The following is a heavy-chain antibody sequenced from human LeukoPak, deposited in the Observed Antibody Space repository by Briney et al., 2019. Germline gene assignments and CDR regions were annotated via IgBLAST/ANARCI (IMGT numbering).Heavy chain of an antibody. D-gene: IGHD1-1*01. Sequence: GGSLRLSCAASGFTFDDYAIHWVRQAPGKGLEWVSGISWNSNNVVYADSVKGRFTISRDNAKNSLYLQMSSLRAEDTAVYYCARVPSWKGYMDVWGKGTTVTVSS. CDR1: GFTFDDYA. CDR2: ISWNSNNV. J-gene: IGHJ6*03. V-gene: IGHV3-9*01. CDR3: ARVPSWKGYMDV.